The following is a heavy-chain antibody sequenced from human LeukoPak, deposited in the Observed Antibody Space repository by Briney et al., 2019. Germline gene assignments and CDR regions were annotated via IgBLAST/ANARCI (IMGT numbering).Heavy chain of an antibody. V-gene: IGHV3-30-3*01. J-gene: IGHJ6*02. CDR1: GFTFSSYA. D-gene: IGHD2-2*03. CDR3: ARGTRYGYCSSTSCSLLDV. CDR2: ISYDGSNK. Sequence: GGSLRLSCAASGFTFSSYAMHWVRQAPGKGREWVAVISYDGSNKYYADSVKGRFTISRDNSKNTLYLQMNSLRAEDTAVYYCARGTRYGYCSSTSCSLLDVWGQGTTVTVSS.